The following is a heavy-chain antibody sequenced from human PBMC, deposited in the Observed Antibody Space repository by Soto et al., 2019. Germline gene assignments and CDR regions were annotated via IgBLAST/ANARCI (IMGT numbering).Heavy chain of an antibody. CDR1: GFTFSSYS. V-gene: IGHV3-48*02. CDR3: ARGGFTMIVPNWFDP. D-gene: IGHD3-22*01. CDR2: ISSSSSTI. J-gene: IGHJ5*02. Sequence: GGSLRLSCAASGFTFSSYSMNWVRQAPGKWLEWVSYISSSSSTIYYADSVKGRFTISRDNAKSSLYLQMNSLRDEDTAVYYCARGGFTMIVPNWFDPWGQGXLVTVYS.